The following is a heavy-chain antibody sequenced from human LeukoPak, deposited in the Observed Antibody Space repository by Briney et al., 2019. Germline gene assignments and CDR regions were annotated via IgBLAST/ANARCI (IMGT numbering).Heavy chain of an antibody. CDR2: IIPIFGTA. J-gene: IGHJ5*02. Sequence: SVKVSCKASGGAFSSYAISWVRQAPGQGLEWMGRIIPIFGTANYAQKFQGRVTITADKSTSTAYMELSSLTSEDTAVYYCARSPLLIAAAGGGWFDPWGQGTLVTVSS. CDR1: GGAFSSYA. V-gene: IGHV1-69*06. D-gene: IGHD6-13*01. CDR3: ARSPLLIAAAGGGWFDP.